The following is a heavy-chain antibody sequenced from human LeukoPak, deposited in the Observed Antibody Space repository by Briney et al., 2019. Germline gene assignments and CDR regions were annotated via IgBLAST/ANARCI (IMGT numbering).Heavy chain of an antibody. J-gene: IGHJ6*02. CDR2: IYYSGST. CDR1: GGSISSYY. CDR3: ARLDGSGSDYYYYGMDV. V-gene: IGHV4-59*08. Sequence: SETLSLTCTVSGGSISSYYWSWIRQSPGKGLEWIGNIYYSGSTNYNPSLKSRVTISVDTSKNQFSLKVSSVTAADTAVYYCARLDGSGSDYYYYGMDVWGQGTTVTVSS. D-gene: IGHD3-10*01.